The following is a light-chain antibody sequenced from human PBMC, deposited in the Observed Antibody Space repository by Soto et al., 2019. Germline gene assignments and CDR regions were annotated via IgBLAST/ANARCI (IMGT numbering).Light chain of an antibody. J-gene: IGKJ4*01. Sequence: EIVMTQSPATLSVSPGERATLSCRASQSVSSNLAWYQHKPGQAPRLLIFGASTRATGIPARFSGSGSGTEFTLTISSLQSEDCAVYCCQQYDNWPLTFGGGTKVEIK. CDR2: GAS. V-gene: IGKV3-15*01. CDR3: QQYDNWPLT. CDR1: QSVSSN.